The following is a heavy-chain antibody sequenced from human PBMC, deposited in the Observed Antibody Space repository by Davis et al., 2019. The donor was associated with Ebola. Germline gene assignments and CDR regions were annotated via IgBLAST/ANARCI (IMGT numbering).Heavy chain of an antibody. CDR2: ISSSGSTI. D-gene: IGHD5-24*01. CDR3: ARDPFGDGYNYEIWFDP. Sequence: GESPKISCAASGFTFSDYYMSWIRQAPGKGLEWVSYISSSGSTIYYADSVKGRFTISRDNAKNSLYLQMNSLRAEDTAVYYCARDPFGDGYNYEIWFDPWGQGTLVTVSS. CDR1: GFTFSDYY. J-gene: IGHJ5*02. V-gene: IGHV3-11*01.